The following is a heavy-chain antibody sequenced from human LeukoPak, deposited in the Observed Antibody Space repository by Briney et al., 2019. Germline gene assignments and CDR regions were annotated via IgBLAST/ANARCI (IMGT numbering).Heavy chain of an antibody. Sequence: PGGSLRLSCATSGFTFSRHWMTWVRQAPGKGPEWVANIKQDGSERYYVHSVKGRFTISRDNAKNSLYLQMNSLRAEDTAVYYCARAGGQSIDLDYWGQGILVTVSS. CDR1: GFTFSRHW. D-gene: IGHD2-15*01. CDR2: IKQDGSER. J-gene: IGHJ4*02. CDR3: ARAGGQSIDLDY. V-gene: IGHV3-7*01.